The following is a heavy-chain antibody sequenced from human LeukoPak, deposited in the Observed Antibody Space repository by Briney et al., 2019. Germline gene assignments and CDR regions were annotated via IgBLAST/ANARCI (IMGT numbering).Heavy chain of an antibody. CDR2: INPNSGGT. CDR3: ARDWREMVRGVISPWYYYMDV. CDR1: GYTFTGYY. V-gene: IGHV1-2*02. D-gene: IGHD3-10*01. J-gene: IGHJ6*03. Sequence: ASVKVSCEASGYTFTGYYMHWVRQAPGQGLEWMGWINPNSGGTNYAQKFQGRVTMTRDTSISTAYMELSRLRSDDTAVYYCARDWREMVRGVISPWYYYMDVWGKGTTVTVSS.